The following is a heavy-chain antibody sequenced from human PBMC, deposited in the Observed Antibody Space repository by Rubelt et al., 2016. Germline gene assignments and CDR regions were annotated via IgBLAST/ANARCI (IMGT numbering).Heavy chain of an antibody. CDR3: ATYGRRDYSYYHGMDV. CDR2: MYYGGST. J-gene: IGHJ6*02. Sequence: QVQLQESGPGPVKPSGTLSLTCTVSGGSISSSNCWSWVRQPPGKGLEWIGEMYYGGSTNYNPSLKSRGTVSLDKVNDQFSLKLTSVTAADTDVYYCATYGRRDYSYYHGMDVWGQGTTVTVSS. V-gene: IGHV4-4*02. CDR1: GGSISSSNC. D-gene: IGHD4-17*01.